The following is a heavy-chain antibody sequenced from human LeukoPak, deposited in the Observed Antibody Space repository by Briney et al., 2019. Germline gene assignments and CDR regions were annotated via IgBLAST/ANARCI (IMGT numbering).Heavy chain of an antibody. J-gene: IGHJ4*02. CDR3: ARDPVATYY. CDR1: GYTLTELS. CDR2: ISAYNGNT. D-gene: IGHD5-12*01. V-gene: IGHV1-18*01. Sequence: ASVRVSCKVSGYTLTELSMHWVRQAPGHGLEWMGWISAYNGNTNYAQKLQGRVTMTTDTSTSTAYMELRSLRSDDTAVYYCARDPVATYYWGQGTLVTVSS.